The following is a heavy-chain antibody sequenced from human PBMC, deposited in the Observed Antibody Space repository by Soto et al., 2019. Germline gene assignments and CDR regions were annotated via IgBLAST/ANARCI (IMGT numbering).Heavy chain of an antibody. Sequence: QVQVVQSGAEVKKPGSSVRVSCKASGGTSSSYAITWMRQAPGQGLEWMGGIIPILDTTDYAQKFQGRVTLTADESTSTVYMELSSLTSEATAVSYCARGGTTVNRRFDFWGQGTLVTVAA. CDR1: GGTSSSYA. V-gene: IGHV1-69*01. CDR2: IIPILDTT. CDR3: ARGGTTVNRRFDF. D-gene: IGHD4-4*01. J-gene: IGHJ4*02.